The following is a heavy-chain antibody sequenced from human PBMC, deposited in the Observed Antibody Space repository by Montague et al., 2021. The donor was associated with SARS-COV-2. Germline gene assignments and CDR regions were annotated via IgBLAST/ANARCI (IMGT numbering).Heavy chain of an antibody. CDR3: ARLRGDYGGTYDTFVI. CDR2: IYYSGST. CDR1: GGSISSRSYY. V-gene: IGHV4-39*01. J-gene: IGHJ3*02. Sequence: SETLSLTCTVSGGSISSRSYYWGWIRQPPGKGLEWIGSIYYSGSTYYNPSLKSRVTISVDTSKNQFSLKLSSVTAADTAVYYCARLRGDYGGTYDTFVIWGQGTMVTVSS. D-gene: IGHD4-23*01.